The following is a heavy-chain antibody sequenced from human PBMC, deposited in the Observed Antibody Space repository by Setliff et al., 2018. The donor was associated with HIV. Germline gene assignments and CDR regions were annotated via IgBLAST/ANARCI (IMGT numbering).Heavy chain of an antibody. V-gene: IGHV4-34*01. Sequence: SETLSLTCAVYGGSLSGYYWSWIRQPPGKGLEWIGEINHSGDTNYNPSLKSRVTISVDTSKNQFSLNLNSVTAADTAVYYCARLGAEDFSDYDWVDYWGQGTLVTVSS. J-gene: IGHJ4*02. CDR2: INHSGDT. CDR3: ARLGAEDFSDYDWVDY. CDR1: GGSLSGYY. D-gene: IGHD5-12*01.